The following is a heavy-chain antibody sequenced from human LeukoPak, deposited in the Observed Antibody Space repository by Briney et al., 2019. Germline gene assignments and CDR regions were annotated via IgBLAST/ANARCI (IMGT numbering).Heavy chain of an antibody. V-gene: IGHV4-34*01. CDR1: GGSFSGYY. CDR2: INHSGST. D-gene: IGHD5-18*01. J-gene: IGHJ6*02. Sequence: KPSETLSLTCAVYGGSFSGYYWSWIRQPPGKGLEWIGEINHSGSTNYNPSLKSRVTISVDTSKNQFSLKPSSVTAADTAVYYCARGRDTAISVYYYGMDVWGQGTTVTVSS. CDR3: ARGRDTAISVYYYGMDV.